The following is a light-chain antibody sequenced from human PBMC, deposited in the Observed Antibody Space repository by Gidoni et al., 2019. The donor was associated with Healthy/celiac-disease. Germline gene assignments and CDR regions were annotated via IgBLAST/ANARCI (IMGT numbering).Light chain of an antibody. CDR1: QSVCSSY. CDR3: QQCSSWPWT. V-gene: IGKV3-20*01. J-gene: IGKJ1*01. Sequence: EIVLTQSPGTLSLSPGEKATLSCRASQSVCSSYLAWYQQKPGQAPRLLIYGASSRATGIPDRFSGSGSGTDFTLTISRLEPEDFAVYYCQQCSSWPWTFGQGTKVEIK. CDR2: GAS.